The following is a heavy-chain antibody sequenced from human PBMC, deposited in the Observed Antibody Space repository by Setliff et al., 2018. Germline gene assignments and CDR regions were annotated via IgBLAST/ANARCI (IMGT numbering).Heavy chain of an antibody. D-gene: IGHD1-7*01. CDR1: GFSLSTSGMC. V-gene: IGHV2-70*11. CDR3: ARLTGTDYYYYYMDV. J-gene: IGHJ6*03. Sequence: SGPTLVNPTQTLTLTCTFSGFSLSTSGMCVSWIRQPPGKALEWLARIDWDDDKYYSTSLKTRLTISKDTSKNQVVLTMTNMDPVDTATYYCARLTGTDYYYYYMDVWGKGTTVTVPS. CDR2: IDWDDDK.